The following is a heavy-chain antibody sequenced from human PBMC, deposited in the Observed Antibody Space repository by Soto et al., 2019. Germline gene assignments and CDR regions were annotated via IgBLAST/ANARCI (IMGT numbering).Heavy chain of an antibody. J-gene: IGHJ5*02. CDR1: GCSINNCCYY. D-gene: IGHD4-17*01. CDR3: ARGHYDYGGKDSDP. V-gene: IGHV4-30-4*01. Sequence: TLSPTCPFPGCSINNCCYYLSWIRQPPGESLGWIGFIYYSGSTHYNPSLKSRVTISVDTSKNQFSLNLSSVTAADTVVYYCARGHYDYGGKDSDPWGQGTLVTVSS. CDR2: IYYSGST.